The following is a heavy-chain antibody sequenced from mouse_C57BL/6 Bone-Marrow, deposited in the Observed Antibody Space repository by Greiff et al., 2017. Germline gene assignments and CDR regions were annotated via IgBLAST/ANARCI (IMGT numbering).Heavy chain of an antibody. CDR3: ARVPYSYCSSDFDY. Sequence: QVTLKESGPGILQPSQTLSLSCSFSGFSLSTFGMGVGWIRQPSGKGLEWLAHTWWDDDKYNNPVLKSPPSIFKDTSKTQDLLKIAIAATAATATYYCARVPYSYCSSDFDYWGQGTTLTVSS. CDR2: TWWDDDK. CDR1: GFSLSTFGMG. D-gene: IGHD2-12*01. J-gene: IGHJ2*01. V-gene: IGHV8-8*01.